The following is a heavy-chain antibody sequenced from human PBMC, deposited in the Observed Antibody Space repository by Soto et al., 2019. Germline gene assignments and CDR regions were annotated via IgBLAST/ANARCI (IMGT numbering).Heavy chain of an antibody. CDR1: GYTFTSYG. CDR2: ISAYNGNT. D-gene: IGHD3-10*01. V-gene: IGHV1-18*01. Sequence: QVQLVQSGAEVKKPGASVKVSCKASGYTFTSYGISWVRQAPGQGLERMGWISAYNGNTNYAQKLQGRVTMTTATSTGTAYMELRSLGSDDTAVYFCARSTYFYGSGSSNDAFDIWGQGTMVTVSS. CDR3: ARSTYFYGSGSSNDAFDI. J-gene: IGHJ3*02.